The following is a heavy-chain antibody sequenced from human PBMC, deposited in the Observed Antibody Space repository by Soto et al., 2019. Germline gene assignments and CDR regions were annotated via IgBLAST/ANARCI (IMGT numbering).Heavy chain of an antibody. V-gene: IGHV3-74*01. CDR2: INSDGTTT. Sequence: GGSLNLSCAASGFTFSSYWMHWVRQAPGKGLVWVSRINSDGTTTNFADSVKGRFTISRDNAQNTLFLQMNGLRAEDTAVYYCARGLYHKYGQDYWGRGTLVTVSS. CDR1: GFTFSSYW. J-gene: IGHJ4*02. D-gene: IGHD2-2*01. CDR3: ARGLYHKYGQDY.